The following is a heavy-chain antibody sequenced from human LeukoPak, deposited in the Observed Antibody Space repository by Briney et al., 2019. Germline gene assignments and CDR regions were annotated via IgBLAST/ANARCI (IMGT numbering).Heavy chain of an antibody. V-gene: IGHV1-69*04. Sequence: SVKVSCKASGYTFTSYDINWVRQATGQGLEWMGRIIPILGIANYAQKFQGRVTITADKSASTAYMELSSLRSEDTAVYYCARESGGVSDYWGQGTLVTVSS. J-gene: IGHJ4*02. D-gene: IGHD2-8*02. CDR2: IIPILGIA. CDR3: ARESGGVSDY. CDR1: GYTFTSYD.